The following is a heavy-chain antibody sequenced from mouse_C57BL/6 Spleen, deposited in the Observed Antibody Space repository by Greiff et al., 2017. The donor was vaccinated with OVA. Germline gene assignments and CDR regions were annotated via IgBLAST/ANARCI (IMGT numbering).Heavy chain of an antibody. CDR2: IHPNSGST. J-gene: IGHJ2*01. V-gene: IGHV1-64*01. Sequence: QVQLQQSGAELVKPGASVKLSCKASGYTFTSYWMHWVKQRPGQGLEWIGMIHPNSGSTNYNEKFKSKATLTVDKSSSTAYMELRSLTSEDSAVYYCTRSFITTVVDYFDYWGQGTTLTVSS. CDR1: GYTFTSYW. CDR3: TRSFITTVVDYFDY. D-gene: IGHD1-1*01.